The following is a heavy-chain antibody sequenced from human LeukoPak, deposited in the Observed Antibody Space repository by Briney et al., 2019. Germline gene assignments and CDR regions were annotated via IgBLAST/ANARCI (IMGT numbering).Heavy chain of an antibody. D-gene: IGHD1-26*01. CDR3: AKRRELYFDY. CDR2: IWYDGSNK. J-gene: IGHJ4*02. CDR1: GFTFSSYG. V-gene: IGHV3-30*02. Sequence: GGSLRLSCAASGFTFSSYGMHWVRQAPGKGLEWVAFIWYDGSNKYYADSVKGRFTISRDNSKNTLYLQMNSLRAEDTAVYYCAKRRELYFDYWGQGTLVTVSS.